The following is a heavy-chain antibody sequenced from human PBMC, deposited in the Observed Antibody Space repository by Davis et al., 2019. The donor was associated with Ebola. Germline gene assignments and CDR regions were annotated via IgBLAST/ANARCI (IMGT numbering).Heavy chain of an antibody. V-gene: IGHV3-23*01. Sequence: PGGSLRLSCADSLITFSSYAMTWVRQAPGKGLEWVSAISGSGGTTYYADSVKGRFTISRDNSKNTLYLQMNSLRAEDTAIYYCARDWGELIKHDAFDIWGQGTMVTVSS. J-gene: IGHJ3*02. D-gene: IGHD3-16*01. CDR3: ARDWGELIKHDAFDI. CDR1: LITFSSYA. CDR2: ISGSGGTT.